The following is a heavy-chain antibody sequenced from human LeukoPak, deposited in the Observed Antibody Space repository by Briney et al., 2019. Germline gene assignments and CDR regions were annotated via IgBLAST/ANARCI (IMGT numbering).Heavy chain of an antibody. CDR3: ARTGEIYCSSTSWYAVNDWFDP. J-gene: IGHJ5*02. Sequence: PSETLSLTRAVYGGSFSGYYWSWIRQPPGKGLEWIGEINHSGSTNYNPSLKSRVTISVDTSKNQFSLKLTSVTAADTAVYYCARTGEIYCSSTSWYAVNDWFDPWGQGTLVTVSS. V-gene: IGHV4-34*01. CDR1: GGSFSGYY. D-gene: IGHD2-2*01. CDR2: INHSGST.